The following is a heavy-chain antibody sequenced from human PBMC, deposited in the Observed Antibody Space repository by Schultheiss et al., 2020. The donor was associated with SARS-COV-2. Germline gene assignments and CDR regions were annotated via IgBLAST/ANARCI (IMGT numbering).Heavy chain of an antibody. V-gene: IGHV4-61*02. CDR2: IYTSGST. D-gene: IGHD2-8*02. CDR3: AKDLLWWSAIDY. J-gene: IGHJ4*02. CDR1: GGSISSGDYY. Sequence: SETLSLTCTVSGGSISSGDYYWSWIRQPPGKGLEWIGRIYTSGSTNYNPSLKSRVTISVDTSKNQFSLKLSSVTAEDTAIYYCAKDLLWWSAIDYWGQGTLVTVSS.